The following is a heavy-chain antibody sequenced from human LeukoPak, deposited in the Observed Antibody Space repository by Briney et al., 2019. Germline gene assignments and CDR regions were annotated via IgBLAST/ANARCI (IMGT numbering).Heavy chain of an antibody. Sequence: KTSETLSLTCTVSVYSISSGYYWGWIRQPPGKGLEWIGSIHHSGITYYNPSLKSRVTISVDTSKNQFSLRVDSVTAADTAVYYCARSTARITSSIAVAGTLGYWGQGTLVTVSS. J-gene: IGHJ4*02. D-gene: IGHD6-19*01. CDR2: IHHSGIT. CDR3: ARSTARITSSIAVAGTLGY. CDR1: VYSISSGYY. V-gene: IGHV4-38-2*02.